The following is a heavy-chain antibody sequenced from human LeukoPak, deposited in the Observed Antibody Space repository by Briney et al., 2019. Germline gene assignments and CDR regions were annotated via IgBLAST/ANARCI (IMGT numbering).Heavy chain of an antibody. V-gene: IGHV4-34*01. D-gene: IGHD5-12*01. CDR2: INHSGST. J-gene: IGHJ4*02. CDR1: GGSFSGYY. Sequence: SETLSLTCAVYGGSFSGYYWSWIRQPPGKGLEWIGEINHSGSTNYNPSLKSRVTISVDTSKNQFSLKLSSVAAADTAVYYCARSGYPDDYWGQGTLVTVSS. CDR3: ARSGYPDDY.